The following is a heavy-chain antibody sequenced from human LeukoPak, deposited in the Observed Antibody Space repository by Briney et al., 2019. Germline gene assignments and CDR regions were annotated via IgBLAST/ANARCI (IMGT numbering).Heavy chain of an antibody. D-gene: IGHD1-26*01. V-gene: IGHV4-59*01. CDR2: IYYSGST. Sequence: SETLSLTCTVSGGSISSYYWSWIRQPPGKGLEWMGYIYYSGSTNYNPSLKSRVAISVDTSKNQFSLKLSSVTAADTAVYYCARESGGSYYYWGQGTLVTVSS. J-gene: IGHJ4*02. CDR1: GGSISSYY. CDR3: ARESGGSYYY.